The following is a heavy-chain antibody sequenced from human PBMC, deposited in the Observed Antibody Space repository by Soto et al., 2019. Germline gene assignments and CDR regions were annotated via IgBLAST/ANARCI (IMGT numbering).Heavy chain of an antibody. Sequence: PGGSLRLSCATSGFSFSTYPMSWVRQAPGKGLEWVTAISANGRGTSYADSVKGRFTILRDNSKNTLFLQMNRLRADDTAVYFCVKKRSYDRTNYDHFDYWGQGTLVTVSS. J-gene: IGHJ4*02. CDR2: ISANGRGT. D-gene: IGHD3-22*01. CDR3: VKKRSYDRTNYDHFDY. CDR1: GFSFSTYP. V-gene: IGHV3-23*01.